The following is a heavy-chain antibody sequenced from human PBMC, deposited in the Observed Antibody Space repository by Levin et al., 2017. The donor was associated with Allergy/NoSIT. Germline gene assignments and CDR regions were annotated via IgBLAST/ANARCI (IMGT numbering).Heavy chain of an antibody. D-gene: IGHD3-9*01. CDR2: IKSKTDGGTT. J-gene: IGHJ6*03. CDR1: GFTFSNAW. V-gene: IGHV3-15*01. CDR3: TTDRVDDNYYYYYMDV. Sequence: GESLKISCAASGFTFSNAWMSWVRQAPGKGLEWVGRIKSKTDGGTTDYAAPVKGRFTISRDDSKNTLYLQMNSLKTEDTAVYYCTTDRVDDNYYYYYMDVWGKGTTVTVSS.